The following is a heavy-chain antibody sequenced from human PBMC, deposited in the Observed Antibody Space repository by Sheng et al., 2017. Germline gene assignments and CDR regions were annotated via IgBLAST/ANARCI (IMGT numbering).Heavy chain of an antibody. Sequence: QVQLVESGGGVVQPGGSLRLSCAASGFTFSSYGMHWVRQAPGKGLEWVAFIRYDGSNKYYADSVKGRFTISRDNSKNTLYLQMNSLRAEDTAVYYCARMRGRRITMVQGVIRTTLFDYWGQGTLVTVSS. D-gene: IGHD3-10*01. J-gene: IGHJ4*02. CDR2: IRYDGSNK. CDR3: ARMRGRRITMVQGVIRTTLFDY. CDR1: GFTFSSYG. V-gene: IGHV3-30*02.